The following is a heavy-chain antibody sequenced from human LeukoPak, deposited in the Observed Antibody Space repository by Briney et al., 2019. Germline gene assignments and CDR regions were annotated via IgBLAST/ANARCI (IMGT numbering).Heavy chain of an antibody. D-gene: IGHD5-24*01. J-gene: IGHJ5*02. Sequence: GGSLRLSCVASGFTFSNYWMSWLRQAPEKGLEWVANIKQDGSAIYYVDSVKGRFTVSRDNAKNSLYVQMNSLRAADTAVYYCARDGLRGNNWFDPWGQETLVTVSS. CDR3: ARDGLRGNNWFDP. CDR2: IKQDGSAI. V-gene: IGHV3-7*01. CDR1: GFTFSNYW.